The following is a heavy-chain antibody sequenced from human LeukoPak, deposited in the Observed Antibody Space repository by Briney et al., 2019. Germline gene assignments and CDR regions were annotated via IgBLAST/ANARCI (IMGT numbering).Heavy chain of an antibody. Sequence: SGGSLRLSCAASGFTFSNFAMSWVRQAPGKGLEWVSGISNSGGRTYYADSVKGRFTISRDNSKNTLYLQMNSLRAEDTAAYYCAKDTSGYYIWAFDYWGQGTLVTVPS. CDR1: GFTFSNFA. V-gene: IGHV3-23*01. D-gene: IGHD3-3*01. J-gene: IGHJ4*02. CDR3: AKDTSGYYIWAFDY. CDR2: ISNSGGRT.